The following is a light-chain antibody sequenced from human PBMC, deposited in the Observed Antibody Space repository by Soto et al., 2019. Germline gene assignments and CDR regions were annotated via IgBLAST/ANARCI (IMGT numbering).Light chain of an antibody. V-gene: IGKV3-20*01. CDR2: GAS. J-gene: IGKJ4*01. CDR3: QQYGSSPLT. Sequence: EIVLTQSPGTLSLSPGEIATLSCRASQSVSSSYLAWYQQKPGQAPRLLIYGASSRATGIPDRFSGSGPGTDFTLTISRLEPEDFAVYYCQQYGSSPLTFGGGTKVDIK. CDR1: QSVSSSY.